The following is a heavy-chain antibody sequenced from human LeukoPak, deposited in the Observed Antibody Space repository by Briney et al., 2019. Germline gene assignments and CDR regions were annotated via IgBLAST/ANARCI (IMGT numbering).Heavy chain of an antibody. CDR3: AKDPLMTRFDY. V-gene: IGHV3-23*01. Sequence: GGSLRLSCAASGFTFSSYAMSWVRQAPGKGLEWVSAVSGSGASTYYADSVEGRFTISRDNSKNTLYLQMNSLRAEDTAVYYCAKDPLMTRFDYWGQGTLVTVSS. CDR1: GFTFSSYA. J-gene: IGHJ4*02. CDR2: VSGSGAST. D-gene: IGHD4-11*01.